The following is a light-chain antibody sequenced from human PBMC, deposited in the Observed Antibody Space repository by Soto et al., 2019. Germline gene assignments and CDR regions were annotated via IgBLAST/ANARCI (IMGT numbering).Light chain of an antibody. J-gene: IGKJ3*01. CDR2: DAS. CDR3: QQYDGN. Sequence: TQMTQSPSTLSASVGDRVTLTCRASQNINNWLAWYQQKPGKAPKVLIYDASSLESGVPSRFSGSGSGTEFTLTISSLQPDDFADYYCQQYDGNFGPGTKVDIK. CDR1: QNINNW. V-gene: IGKV1-5*01.